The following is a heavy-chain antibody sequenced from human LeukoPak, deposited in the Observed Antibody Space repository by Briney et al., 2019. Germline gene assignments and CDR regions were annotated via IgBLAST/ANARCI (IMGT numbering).Heavy chain of an antibody. CDR1: GFTFSSYA. CDR3: ASEEGRYYGMGV. CDR2: ISSGSSTT. V-gene: IGHV3-48*01. Sequence: GGSLRLSCAASGFTFSSYAMNWVRRAPGKGLEWVSYISSGSSTTYYADSVKGRFTISRDNAENSLCLQMNSLRAEDTAVYYCASEEGRYYGMGVWGQGTTVTVSS. J-gene: IGHJ6*02.